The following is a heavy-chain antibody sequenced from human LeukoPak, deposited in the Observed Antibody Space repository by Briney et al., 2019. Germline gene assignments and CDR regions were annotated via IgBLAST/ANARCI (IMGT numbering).Heavy chain of an antibody. D-gene: IGHD5-18*01. Sequence: GGPLRLSCAASGFTFSSFNMNWVRQAPGKGLEWVSPIGSSSTYEYYADSVKGRFTISRDNAKNSLYLQMDSLRDEDTAVYYCARERGYSYGYGDYWSQGTLVTVSS. CDR2: IGSSSTYE. CDR3: ARERGYSYGYGDY. V-gene: IGHV3-21*01. CDR1: GFTFSSFN. J-gene: IGHJ4*02.